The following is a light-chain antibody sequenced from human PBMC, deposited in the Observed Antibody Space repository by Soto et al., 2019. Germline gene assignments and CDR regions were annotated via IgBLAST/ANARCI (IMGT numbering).Light chain of an antibody. CDR1: ESVVSNY. CDR3: QQYGSITWT. V-gene: IGKV3-20*01. Sequence: EIVLTQSPGTLSLSPGERATLSCRATESVVSNYLAWYQLKPGQAPRLLIYDASSMATGIPDRFSGSGSGTDFTLTISRLEPEDFAVYYCQQYGSITWTFGQGTKVEIK. CDR2: DAS. J-gene: IGKJ1*01.